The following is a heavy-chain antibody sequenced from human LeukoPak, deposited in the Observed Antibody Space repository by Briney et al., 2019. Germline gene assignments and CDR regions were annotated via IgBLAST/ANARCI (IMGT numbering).Heavy chain of an antibody. CDR1: GFNFDDYT. CDR3: AREGGFCFGETCRYFDY. V-gene: IGHV3-9*01. J-gene: IGHJ4*02. Sequence: SLRLSCAVSGFNFDDYTMHWVRQAPGRGLEWVSGINWKTGNGIYADSVKGRLTISRDNAKNSLYLQMSSLGAEDTALYYCAREGGFCFGETCRYFDYWGQGTLVTVSS. D-gene: IGHD2-15*01. CDR2: INWKTGNG.